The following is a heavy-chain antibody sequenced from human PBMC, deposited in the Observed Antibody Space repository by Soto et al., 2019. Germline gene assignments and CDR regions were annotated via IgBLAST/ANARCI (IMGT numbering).Heavy chain of an antibody. CDR3: ARAAYCSSTSCYVFDY. CDR2: IYHSGST. Sequence: SETLSLTCAVSSASISSSNWWSWVRQPPGKGLEWIGEIYHSGSTNYSPSLKSRVTISVDKSKNQFSLKLSSVTAADTAVYYCARAAYCSSTSCYVFDYWGQGTLVTVSS. J-gene: IGHJ4*02. CDR1: SASISSSNW. D-gene: IGHD2-2*01. V-gene: IGHV4-4*02.